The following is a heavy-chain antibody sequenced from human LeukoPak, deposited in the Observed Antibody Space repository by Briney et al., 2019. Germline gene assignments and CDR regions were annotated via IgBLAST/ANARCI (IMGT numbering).Heavy chain of an antibody. CDR2: IKSKTDGGTT. V-gene: IGHV3-15*01. CDR1: GFTFSRYW. Sequence: GGSLRLSCAASGFTFSRYWMSWVRQGPGKGLEWVGRIKSKTDGGTTDYAAPVKGRFTISRDDSKNTLYLQMNSLKTEDTAVYYCTTQRSRITMVRGVIRSDHWGQGTLVTVSS. CDR3: TTQRSRITMVRGVIRSDH. D-gene: IGHD3-10*01. J-gene: IGHJ4*02.